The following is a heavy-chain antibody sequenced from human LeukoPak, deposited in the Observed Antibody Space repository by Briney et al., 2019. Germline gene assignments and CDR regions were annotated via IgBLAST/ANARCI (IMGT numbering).Heavy chain of an antibody. CDR3: AIPYYDFWSGYYPTSRSFDY. J-gene: IGHJ4*02. CDR1: GGSFSGYY. CDR2: INHSGST. D-gene: IGHD3-3*01. V-gene: IGHV4-34*01. Sequence: SETLSLTCAVYGGSFSGYYWSWIRQPPGKGLEWIGEINHSGSTNYNPSLKSRVTISVDTAKNQFSLKLSPVTAADTAVYYCAIPYYDFWSGYYPTSRSFDYWGQGTLVTVSS.